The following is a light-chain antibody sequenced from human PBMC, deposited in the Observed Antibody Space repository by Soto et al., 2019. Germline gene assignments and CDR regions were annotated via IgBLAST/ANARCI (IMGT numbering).Light chain of an antibody. CDR1: QTISSW. Sequence: DVQMTQCVYTLAGSVGERVTITCRASQTISSWLAWYQQKPGKAPKLLIYKASTLKSGVPSRFSGSGSGTEFTLTISSLQADDFATYYFQHYNSYSEAFGQGTKVDIK. CDR3: QHYNSYSEA. J-gene: IGKJ1*01. CDR2: KAS. V-gene: IGKV1-5*03.